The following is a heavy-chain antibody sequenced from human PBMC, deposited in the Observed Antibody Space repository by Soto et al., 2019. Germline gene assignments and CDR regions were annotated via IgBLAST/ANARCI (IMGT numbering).Heavy chain of an antibody. V-gene: IGHV1-24*01. CDR3: ATNSYGSGSYYGERNYYYYMDV. D-gene: IGHD3-10*01. CDR1: GYTLTELS. Sequence: ASVKVSCKVSGYTLTELSMHWVRQAPGKGLEWMGGFDPEDGETIYAQKFQGRVTMTEDTSTDTAYMELSSLRSEDTAVYYCATNSYGSGSYYGERNYYYYMDVWGKGTTVTVSS. J-gene: IGHJ6*03. CDR2: FDPEDGET.